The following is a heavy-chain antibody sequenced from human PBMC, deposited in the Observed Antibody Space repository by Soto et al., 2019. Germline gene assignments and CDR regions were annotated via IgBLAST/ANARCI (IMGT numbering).Heavy chain of an antibody. Sequence: AASLKGSCKAAEGTRSGFGISWVRQVPGQGLEWMGSIIPLYGTTNYAQRFRDRVAFIADDSTNMIYMELMSLRSDDTAIYYCARDIPTYYDSSFDWSDPWGQGVLVTVSS. CDR2: IIPLYGTT. CDR1: EGTRSGFG. D-gene: IGHD3-16*01. CDR3: ARDIPTYYDSSFDWSDP. J-gene: IGHJ5*02. V-gene: IGHV1-69*13.